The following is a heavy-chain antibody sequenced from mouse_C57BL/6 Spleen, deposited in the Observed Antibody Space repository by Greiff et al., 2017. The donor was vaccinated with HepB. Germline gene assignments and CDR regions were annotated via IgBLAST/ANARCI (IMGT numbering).Heavy chain of an antibody. CDR3: ARDGAYYSNYYYAMDY. CDR2: INYDGSST. CDR1: GFTFSDYY. V-gene: IGHV5-16*01. D-gene: IGHD2-5*01. Sequence: EVKLVESEGGLVQPGSSMKLSCTASGFTFSDYYMAWVRQVPEKGLEWVANINYDGSSTYYLDSLKSRFIISRDNAKNILYLQMSSLKSEDTATYYCARDGAYYSNYYYAMDYWGQGTSVTVSS. J-gene: IGHJ4*01.